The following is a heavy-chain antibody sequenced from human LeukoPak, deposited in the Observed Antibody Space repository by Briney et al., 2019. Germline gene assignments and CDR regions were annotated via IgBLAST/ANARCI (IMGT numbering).Heavy chain of an antibody. Sequence: NPGGSLRLSCAASGFTFSSYDINWVRQAPGQGLEWMGWISAYNGNTNYAQKLQGRVTMTTDTSTSTAYMELRSLRSDDTAVYYCARDGPNYYDSSGYSTFDPWGQGTLVTVSS. CDR3: ARDGPNYYDSSGYSTFDP. D-gene: IGHD3-22*01. J-gene: IGHJ5*02. CDR1: GFTFSSYD. CDR2: ISAYNGNT. V-gene: IGHV1-18*01.